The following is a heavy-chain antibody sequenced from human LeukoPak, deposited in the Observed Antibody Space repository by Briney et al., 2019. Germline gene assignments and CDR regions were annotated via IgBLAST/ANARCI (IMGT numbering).Heavy chain of an antibody. J-gene: IGHJ3*02. D-gene: IGHD2-8*01. CDR3: ARKILNNLGDAFDI. V-gene: IGHV4-59*01. CDR2: IYYSGST. Sequence: SETLSLTCPLSGGSISSYYWSWVRQPPGKGLEWIGYIYYSGSTNYNPSLKSRVTISVDTSKNQFSLKMSSVTAADTAVYYCARKILNNLGDAFDIWGQGTMVTVSS. CDR1: GGSISSYY.